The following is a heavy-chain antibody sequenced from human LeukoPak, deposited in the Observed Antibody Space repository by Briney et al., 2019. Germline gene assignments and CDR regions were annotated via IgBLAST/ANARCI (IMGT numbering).Heavy chain of an antibody. Sequence: SETLSLTCAVYGGSFSGYYWSWIRQPPGKGLEWIGEINHSGSTNYNPSLKSRVTISVDTSKNQFSLKLSSVTAADTAVYYCARGSINTAMSVRLYYDSSGPWWYYWGQGTLVTVSS. CDR3: ARGSINTAMSVRLYYDSSGPWWYY. CDR2: INHSGST. D-gene: IGHD3-22*01. CDR1: GGSFSGYY. V-gene: IGHV4-34*01. J-gene: IGHJ4*02.